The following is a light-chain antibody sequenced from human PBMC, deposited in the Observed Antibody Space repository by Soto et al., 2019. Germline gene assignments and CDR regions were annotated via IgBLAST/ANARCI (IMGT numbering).Light chain of an antibody. V-gene: IGLV2-14*03. CDR1: SSDIGAFNF. CDR2: GVT. CDR3: SSFTSASTRI. J-gene: IGLJ1*01. Sequence: QSALTQPASVSGSPGQSISIPCTGTSSDIGAFNFVSWYQQHPGKAPEVLIYGVTNRPSGVDYRFSGSKSGNTASLIISGLRPEDEADYYCSSFTSASTRIFGTGTKLTVL.